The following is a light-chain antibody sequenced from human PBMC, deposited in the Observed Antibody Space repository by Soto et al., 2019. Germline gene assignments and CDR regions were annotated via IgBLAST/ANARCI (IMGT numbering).Light chain of an antibody. J-gene: IGKJ5*01. CDR2: DAS. CDR1: QSISSW. Sequence: DIQMNQSPSTLSSSLGDRVTITCRASQSISSWLAWYQQKPGKAPKXLIYDASSLESGVSSRFSGSGYGTDFTLSINNLQPDDFATYYCQQYNRLITFGQGRRLEVK. CDR3: QQYNRLIT. V-gene: IGKV1-5*01.